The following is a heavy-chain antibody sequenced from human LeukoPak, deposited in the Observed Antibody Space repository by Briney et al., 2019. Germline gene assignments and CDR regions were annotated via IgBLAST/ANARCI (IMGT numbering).Heavy chain of an antibody. Sequence: GGSLRLSCAASGLTFSSYSMNWVRQAPGKGLEWVSSISSSSSYIYYADSVKGRFTISRDNAKNSLYLQMNSLRAEDTGVYYCARFNGSGSSFDYWGQGTLVTVSS. CDR1: GLTFSSYS. CDR2: ISSSSSYI. J-gene: IGHJ4*02. D-gene: IGHD3-10*01. V-gene: IGHV3-21*01. CDR3: ARFNGSGSSFDY.